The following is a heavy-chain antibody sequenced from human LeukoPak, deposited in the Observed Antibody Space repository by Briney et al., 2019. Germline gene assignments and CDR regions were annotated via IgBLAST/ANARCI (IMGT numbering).Heavy chain of an antibody. V-gene: IGHV1-69*05. CDR3: AREPYNWNDGEYFQH. Sequence: SVKVSCKASGGTFSSYAISWVRQAPGQGLEWMGGIIPIFGTANYAQKFQGRVTITTDESTSAAYMELSSLRSEDTAVYYCAREPYNWNDGEYFQHWGQGTLVTVSS. J-gene: IGHJ1*01. CDR1: GGTFSSYA. CDR2: IIPIFGTA. D-gene: IGHD1-1*01.